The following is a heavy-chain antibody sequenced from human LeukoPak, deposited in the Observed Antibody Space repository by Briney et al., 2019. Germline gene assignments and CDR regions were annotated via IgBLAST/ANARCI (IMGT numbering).Heavy chain of an antibody. CDR1: GYTFTSYG. V-gene: IGHV1-18*01. CDR2: ISAYNGNT. Sequence: ASVKVSCKASGYTFTSYGISWVRQAPGQWLEWMGWISAYNGNTNYAQKLQGRVTMTTDTSTSTAYMELRSLRSDDTAVYYCASSPIYYDYVWGSYRYNYYFDYWGQGTLVTVSS. D-gene: IGHD3-16*02. CDR3: ASSPIYYDYVWGSYRYNYYFDY. J-gene: IGHJ4*02.